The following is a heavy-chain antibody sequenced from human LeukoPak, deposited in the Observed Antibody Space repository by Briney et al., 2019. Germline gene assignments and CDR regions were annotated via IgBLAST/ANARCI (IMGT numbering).Heavy chain of an antibody. CDR2: ISAYNGNT. CDR3: ARDLRPDYYDGSGYYYVGVY. D-gene: IGHD3-22*01. J-gene: IGHJ4*02. Sequence: ASVKVSCKASGYTFTSYGISWVRQAPGQGLEWMGWISAYNGNTNYAQKLQGRVTMTTDTSTSTAYMELRSLRSDDTAVYYCARDLRPDYYDGSGYYYVGVYWGQGTLVTVSS. CDR1: GYTFTSYG. V-gene: IGHV1-18*01.